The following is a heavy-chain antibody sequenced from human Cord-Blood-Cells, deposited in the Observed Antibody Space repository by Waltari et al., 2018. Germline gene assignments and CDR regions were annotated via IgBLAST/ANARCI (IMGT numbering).Heavy chain of an antibody. CDR2: FAPENGEA. V-gene: IGHV1-24*01. CDR3: ATVAPPGSDPLFDI. Sequence: QVQLVQYGTEVKKPGASVKVSCKVSGYTLTDFSMHWVRQAPGKGLGWMGVFAPENGEAIDAQDFQGRVTLTDGTSPGTAYMELSSLSAEDTAVYYWATVAPPGSDPLFDIWGQGTMVTVSS. CDR1: GYTLTDFS. J-gene: IGHJ3*02. D-gene: IGHD7-27*01.